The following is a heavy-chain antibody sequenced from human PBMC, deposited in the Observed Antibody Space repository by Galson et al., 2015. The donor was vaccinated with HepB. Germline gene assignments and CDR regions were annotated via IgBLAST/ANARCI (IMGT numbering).Heavy chain of an antibody. Sequence: SVKVSCKASGYTFTSYYMHWVRQAPGQGLEWMGIINPSGGSTSYAQKFQGRVTMTRDTSTSTVYMELSSLRSEDTAVYYCARGTRIQPWLLGFDYWGQGTLVTVSS. CDR2: INPSGGST. CDR1: GYTFTSYY. V-gene: IGHV1-46*03. CDR3: ARGTRIQPWLLGFDY. D-gene: IGHD5-18*01. J-gene: IGHJ4*02.